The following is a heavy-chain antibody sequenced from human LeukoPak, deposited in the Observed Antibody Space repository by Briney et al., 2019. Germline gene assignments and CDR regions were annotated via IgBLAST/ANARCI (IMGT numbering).Heavy chain of an antibody. CDR3: ARHPKDSSSWYSFDY. J-gene: IGHJ4*02. D-gene: IGHD6-13*01. V-gene: IGHV4-59*08. Sequence: SGTLSLTCTVSGCSFSSYYWSWIRQPPGKGLEWIGYIYYSGSTNYNPSLKSRVTISVDTSKNQCSLKLSSVTAADTAVYYCARHPKDSSSWYSFDYWGQGTLVTVSS. CDR2: IYYSGST. CDR1: GCSFSSYY.